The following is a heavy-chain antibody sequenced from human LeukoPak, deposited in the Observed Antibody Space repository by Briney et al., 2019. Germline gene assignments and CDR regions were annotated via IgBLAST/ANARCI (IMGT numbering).Heavy chain of an antibody. CDR3: AKGWDYYYGMDV. D-gene: IGHD5-24*01. J-gene: IGHJ6*02. CDR2: INPNSGGT. V-gene: IGHV1-2*04. Sequence: ASVKVSCKASGYTFTSYYMHWVRQAPGQGLEWMGWINPNSGGTNYAQKFQGWVTMTRDTSISTAYMELSRLRSDDTAVYYCAKGWDYYYGMDVWGQGTTVTVSS. CDR1: GYTFTSYY.